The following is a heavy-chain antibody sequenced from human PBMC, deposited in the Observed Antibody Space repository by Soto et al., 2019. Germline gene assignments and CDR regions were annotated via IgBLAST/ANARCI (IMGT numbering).Heavy chain of an antibody. D-gene: IGHD6-6*01. CDR1: GGTFSSYA. V-gene: IGHV1-69*13. J-gene: IGHJ4*02. Sequence: SVKVSCKASGGTFSSYAISWVRQAPGQGLEWMGGIIPILGTANYAQKFQGRVTITADESTSKAYMQLSSLRSEDTAVYYCARAGSSSDPGFDYWGQGTLVTVSS. CDR2: IIPILGTA. CDR3: ARAGSSSDPGFDY.